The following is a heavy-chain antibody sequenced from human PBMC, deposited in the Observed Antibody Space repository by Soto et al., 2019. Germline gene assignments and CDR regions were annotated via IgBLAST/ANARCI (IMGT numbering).Heavy chain of an antibody. J-gene: IGHJ6*02. Sequence: QVQLVQYGAEVKKPGASVKVSCKASRYTFTSCDIIWVRQATGQGLEWMGWMNPNSGNTGYAQKFRGRVTMTRNTSISTAYTELSSLRSEDTAVYYCARERTGTTSMDVWGQGTTVTVSS. D-gene: IGHD1-1*01. CDR3: ARERTGTTSMDV. CDR2: MNPNSGNT. CDR1: RYTFTSCD. V-gene: IGHV1-8*01.